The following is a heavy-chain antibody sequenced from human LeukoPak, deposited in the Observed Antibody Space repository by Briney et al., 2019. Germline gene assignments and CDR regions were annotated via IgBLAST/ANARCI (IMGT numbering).Heavy chain of an antibody. Sequence: ASVKVSCKASGYSFTGYYMHWVRQAPGQGLEWMGWINPNSGDTKYAQKFQGRVTMTRDTSISTAYMELSSLRSEDTAVYYCARSVPRVLLWFGELFYWFDPWGQGTLVTVSS. CDR3: ARSVPRVLLWFGELFYWFDP. J-gene: IGHJ5*02. CDR2: INPNSGDT. V-gene: IGHV1-2*02. D-gene: IGHD3-10*01. CDR1: GYSFTGYY.